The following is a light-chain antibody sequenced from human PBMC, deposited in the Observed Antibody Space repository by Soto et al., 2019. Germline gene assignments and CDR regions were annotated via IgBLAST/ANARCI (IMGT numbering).Light chain of an antibody. CDR2: ATS. CDR1: ESASTN. CDR3: QQYNKWPLT. Sequence: EIVMTQSPATLSVSPGERATLSCRASESASTNLAWYQQRPGQAPWFLIYATSTRATSIPARFTGSGSGTEFTLTNSSLQSEDFAVYYCQQYNKWPLTFGGGTKVEIK. J-gene: IGKJ4*01. V-gene: IGKV3-15*01.